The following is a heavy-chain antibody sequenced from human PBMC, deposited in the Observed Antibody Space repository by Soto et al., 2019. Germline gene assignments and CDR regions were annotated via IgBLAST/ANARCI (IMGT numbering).Heavy chain of an antibody. Sequence: SQTLSLPCAISGDSVYSKSAAWNWIRQSPSRGLEWLGRTYYRSKWSNDYAASVKSRITINPDTSKNQFSLQLNSVSPEDTAVYYCARQDSGYVDYWGHGTLVTVSS. D-gene: IGHD2-2*01. J-gene: IGHJ4*01. CDR1: GDSVYSKSAA. CDR3: ARQDSGYVDY. V-gene: IGHV6-1*01. CDR2: TYYRSKWSN.